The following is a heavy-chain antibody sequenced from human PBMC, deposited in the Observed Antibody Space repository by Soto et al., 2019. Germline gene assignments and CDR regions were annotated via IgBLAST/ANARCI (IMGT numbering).Heavy chain of an antibody. J-gene: IGHJ4*02. V-gene: IGHV3-30*03. CDR2: IPYDGSNK. Sequence: QVQLVESGGGVVQPGRSLRLSCAASGFTFSSYGMHWVRPAPGKGLAWVAVIPYDGSNKYYADYVKGRFTITRDNSKKTRYLKMNSLRAEETAVYYCATDLEDWYSSGWYGGGQGTLVTVFS. D-gene: IGHD6-19*01. CDR1: GFTFSSYG. CDR3: ATDLEDWYSSGWYG.